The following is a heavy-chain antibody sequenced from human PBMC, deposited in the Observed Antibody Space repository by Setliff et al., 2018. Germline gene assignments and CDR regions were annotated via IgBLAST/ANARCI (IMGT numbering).Heavy chain of an antibody. Sequence: ASVKVSCKASGYTFINYEINWVRQATGQGLEWMGGMNPNNGNTGYAQKFQGRVTMTRNTSISTAYMELSSLRSEDTAVYYCARVLHSGSYDDPLDYWGQGTLVTVSS. V-gene: IGHV1-8*02. CDR1: GYTFINYE. D-gene: IGHD1-26*01. CDR2: MNPNNGNT. CDR3: ARVLHSGSYDDPLDY. J-gene: IGHJ4*02.